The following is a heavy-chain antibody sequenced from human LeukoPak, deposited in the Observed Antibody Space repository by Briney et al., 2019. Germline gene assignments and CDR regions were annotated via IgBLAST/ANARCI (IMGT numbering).Heavy chain of an antibody. CDR3: ARLRAGYSSGWYEA. J-gene: IGHJ5*02. V-gene: IGHV4-39*01. CDR1: GGSISSSSYS. D-gene: IGHD6-19*01. Sequence: PSETLSLTCTVSGGSISSSSYSWGWIRQPPGKGLEWIGSIYYSGSTYYNPSLKSRVTISVDTSKNQFSLRLSSVTAADTAVYYCARLRAGYSSGWYEAWGQGTLVTVSS. CDR2: IYYSGST.